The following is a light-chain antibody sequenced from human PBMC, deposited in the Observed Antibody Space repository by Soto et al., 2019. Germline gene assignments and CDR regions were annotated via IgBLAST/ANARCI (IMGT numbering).Light chain of an antibody. Sequence: EIVLTQSPGTLSLSPGERATLSCRASQSVSKNYLAWYQQRRGQPPRLLIHGVSSRATGIPDRFSGSGSGTDFTLTISRLEPEDFAVYYCQQSVASPFTFGPGTKVDIK. CDR1: QSVSKNY. CDR3: QQSVASPFT. J-gene: IGKJ3*01. V-gene: IGKV3-20*01. CDR2: GVS.